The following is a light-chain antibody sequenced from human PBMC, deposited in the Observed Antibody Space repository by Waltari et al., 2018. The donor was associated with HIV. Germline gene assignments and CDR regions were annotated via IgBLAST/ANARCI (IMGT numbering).Light chain of an antibody. CDR1: NIGNYG. CDR3: QVWDRSYNEAV. J-gene: IGLJ7*01. CDR2: GD. V-gene: IGLV3-21*02. Sequence: SYILTQAPSVSVAPGQTATITCGNIGNYGLQWYRQRPGQALSLVVIGDRSLRIPGRLSGANSGGKATLTISRVEAGDEADYYCQVWDRSYNEAVFGGGTQLTV.